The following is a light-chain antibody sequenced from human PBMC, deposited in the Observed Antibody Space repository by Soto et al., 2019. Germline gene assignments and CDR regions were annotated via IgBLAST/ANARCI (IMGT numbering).Light chain of an antibody. CDR2: KAS. J-gene: IGKJ2*01. V-gene: IGKV1-5*03. CDR3: QQYNSYLYT. CDR1: QSISNW. Sequence: DIQMTQSPSTLSASVGDRVTITCRASQSISNWLAWYQQKPGKAPKLLIYKASSLESGVPSRFSGCGSGTEFTLTISSLQPDDFATYYCQQYNSYLYTFGQGTKLEI.